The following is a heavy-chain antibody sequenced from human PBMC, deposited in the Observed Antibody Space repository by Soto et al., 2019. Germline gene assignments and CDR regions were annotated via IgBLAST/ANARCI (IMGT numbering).Heavy chain of an antibody. CDR2: ISSNGGST. V-gene: IGHV3-64*01. CDR3: ARVEYYYYGMDV. Sequence: PGGSLRLSCAASGFTFSSYAMHWVRQAPGKGLEYVSAISSNGGSTYYANSVKGRFTISRDNSKNTLYLQMGSLRAEDMAVYYCARVEYYYYGMDVWGQGTTVTVS. J-gene: IGHJ6*02. CDR1: GFTFSSYA.